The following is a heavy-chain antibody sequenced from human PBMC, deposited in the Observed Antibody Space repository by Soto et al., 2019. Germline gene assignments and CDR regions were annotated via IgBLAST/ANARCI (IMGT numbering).Heavy chain of an antibody. V-gene: IGHV3-23*01. Sequence: GGSLRLSCAASGFTFSSYAMSWVRQAPGKGLEWVSAISGSGGSTYYADSVKGRFTISRDNSKNTLYLQMNSLRAEDTAVYYCAKDRLVARADYYYYYGMDVWGQGTTVTVSS. CDR2: ISGSGGST. CDR3: AKDRLVARADYYYYYGMDV. D-gene: IGHD5-12*01. J-gene: IGHJ6*02. CDR1: GFTFSSYA.